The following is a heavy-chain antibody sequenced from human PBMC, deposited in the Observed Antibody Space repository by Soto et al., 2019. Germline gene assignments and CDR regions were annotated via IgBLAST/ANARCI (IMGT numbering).Heavy chain of an antibody. CDR3: ARGPRGYVYYHGMDV. D-gene: IGHD3-10*01. J-gene: IGHJ6*02. CDR1: GYSIASGYY. V-gene: IGHV4-4*07. CDR2: IDTSGTT. Sequence: SETLSLTCAVSGYSIASGYYCSWIRQSAGKGLEWIGRIDTSGTTNYNPSLKSRVTMSVDASKNQFSLNLSSVTAADTAVYYCARGPRGYVYYHGMDVWGQGTTVTVS.